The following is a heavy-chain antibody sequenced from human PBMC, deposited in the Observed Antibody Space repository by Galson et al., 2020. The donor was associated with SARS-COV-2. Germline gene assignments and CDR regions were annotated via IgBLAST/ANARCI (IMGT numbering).Heavy chain of an antibody. D-gene: IGHD6-13*01. CDR1: GGSISSYY. J-gene: IGHJ5*02. V-gene: IGHV4-59*01. CDR3: AREVFRIAAAGTSYNWFDP. Sequence: SETLSLTCTVSGGSISSYYWSWIRQPPGKGLEWIGYIYYSGSTNYNPSLKSRVTISVDTSKNQFSLKLSSVTAADTAVYYCAREVFRIAAAGTSYNWFDPWGQGTLVTVSS. CDR2: IYYSGST.